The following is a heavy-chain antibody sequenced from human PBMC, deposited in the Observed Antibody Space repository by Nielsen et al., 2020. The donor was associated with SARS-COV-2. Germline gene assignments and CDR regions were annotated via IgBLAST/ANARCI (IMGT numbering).Heavy chain of an antibody. J-gene: IGHJ5*02. Sequence: SETLSLTCTVSGVSIRSANYYWSWIRHHPGKGLEWIGYIYYTESTYYNPSLKRRATLSIDTSKNQFSLTLTPVTAADTAVYYCARDFGDSGTSFDPWGQGTLVTVSS. CDR3: ARDFGDSGTSFDP. CDR2: IYYTEST. V-gene: IGHV4-31*03. CDR1: GVSIRSANYY. D-gene: IGHD3-10*01.